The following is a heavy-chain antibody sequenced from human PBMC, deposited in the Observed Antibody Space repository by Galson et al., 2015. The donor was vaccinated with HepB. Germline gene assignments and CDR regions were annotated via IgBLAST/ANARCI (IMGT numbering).Heavy chain of an antibody. Sequence: SLRLSCAASGFTFSSYAMSWVRQAPGKGLEWVAVISYDGSNKYYADSVKGRFTISRDNSKNTLYLQMNSLRAEDTAVYYCARDGGRSSGWNWFDPWGQGTLVTVSS. J-gene: IGHJ5*02. V-gene: IGHV3-30*04. D-gene: IGHD6-19*01. CDR3: ARDGGRSSGWNWFDP. CDR2: ISYDGSNK. CDR1: GFTFSSYA.